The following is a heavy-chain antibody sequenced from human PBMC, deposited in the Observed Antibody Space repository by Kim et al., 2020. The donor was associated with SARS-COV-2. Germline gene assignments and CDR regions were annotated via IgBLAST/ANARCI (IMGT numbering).Heavy chain of an antibody. J-gene: IGHJ4*02. CDR1: GGTFSSYA. Sequence: SVKVSCKASGGTFSSYAISWVRQAPGQGLEWMGVIIPIVGTANYAQKFQGRVTITADESTSTAYMELSSLRSEDTAGYYCASWGPRTSSSSWYRGYWGQ. V-gene: IGHV1-69*13. CDR2: IIPIVGTA. D-gene: IGHD6-13*01. CDR3: ASWGPRTSSSSWYRGY.